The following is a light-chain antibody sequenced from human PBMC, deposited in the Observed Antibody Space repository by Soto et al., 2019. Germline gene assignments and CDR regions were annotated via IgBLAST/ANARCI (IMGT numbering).Light chain of an antibody. CDR1: QGISNY. CDR3: QQANSFPLT. Sequence: DIQMTQSPSSVSASVGDTVTIACRASQGISNYLAWYQQKPGEAPKVLIYAASSLQSGAPSRFIGSGSGTDFPLTIPNLQPEDFATYYCQQANSFPLTFGGGTKVEIK. J-gene: IGKJ4*01. V-gene: IGKV1D-12*01. CDR2: AAS.